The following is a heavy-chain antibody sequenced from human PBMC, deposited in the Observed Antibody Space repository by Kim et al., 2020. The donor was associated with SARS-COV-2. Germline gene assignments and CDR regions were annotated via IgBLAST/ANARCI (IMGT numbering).Heavy chain of an antibody. J-gene: IGHJ6*02. CDR1: GFTFSSYG. D-gene: IGHD5-18*01. Sequence: GGSLRLSCAASGFTFSSYGMHWVRQAPGKGLEWVAVISYDGSNKNYADSVKGRFTISRDNSKNTLYLQMNSLRAEDTAVYYCAKDLSRGYSYGWWYYYYGMDVWCQGTTVTVSS. CDR2: ISYDGSNK. CDR3: AKDLSRGYSYGWWYYYYGMDV. V-gene: IGHV3-30*18.